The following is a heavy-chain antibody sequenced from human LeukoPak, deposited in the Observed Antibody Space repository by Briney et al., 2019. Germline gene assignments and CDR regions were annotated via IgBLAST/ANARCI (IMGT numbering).Heavy chain of an antibody. J-gene: IGHJ4*02. CDR1: GFTFSSYG. V-gene: IGHV3-30*18. CDR3: AKRFSSTWYQFDY. D-gene: IGHD6-13*01. CDR2: ILYDGGNK. Sequence: GGSLRLSCAASGFTFSSYGMHWVRQAPGKGLEWVAVILYDGGNKFYADSVKGRFTISRDNSKNALYLQMNSLRAEDTAVYYCAKRFSSTWYQFDYWGQGTLVTVSS.